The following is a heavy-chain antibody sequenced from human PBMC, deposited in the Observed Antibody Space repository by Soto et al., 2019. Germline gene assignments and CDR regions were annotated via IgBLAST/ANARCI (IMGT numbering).Heavy chain of an antibody. Sequence: ASVKVSCKASGYTLTSYAMHWVRQAPGQRLEWMGWINAGNGNTKYSQKFQGRVTITRDTSASTAYMELSSLRSEDTAVYYCARDRSWSLASYDFWSGYYTSEFDYWGQGTLVTVSS. V-gene: IGHV1-3*01. CDR3: ARDRSWSLASYDFWSGYYTSEFDY. CDR1: GYTLTSYA. D-gene: IGHD3-3*01. J-gene: IGHJ4*02. CDR2: INAGNGNT.